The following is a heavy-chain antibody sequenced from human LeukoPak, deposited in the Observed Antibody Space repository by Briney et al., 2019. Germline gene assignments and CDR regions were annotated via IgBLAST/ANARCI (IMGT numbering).Heavy chain of an antibody. Sequence: GGSLGLSCAASGFIFSQYSMNWVRQAPGKGREGVSHIRSSSETFYADSVKGRFTISRDNARNSLYLQMNNLRGEDTAIYYCARDAGNSGYGCDLWGQGTLVTVSS. CDR3: ARDAGNSGYGCDL. CDR1: GFIFSQYS. J-gene: IGHJ5*02. CDR2: IRSSSET. D-gene: IGHD5-12*01. V-gene: IGHV3-48*01.